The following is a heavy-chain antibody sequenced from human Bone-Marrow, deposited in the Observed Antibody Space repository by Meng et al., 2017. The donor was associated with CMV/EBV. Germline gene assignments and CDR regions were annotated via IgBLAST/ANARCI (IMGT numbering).Heavy chain of an antibody. CDR1: GGSFSGYY. D-gene: IGHD6-13*01. CDR2: INHSGST. CDR3: ARRTIAAAGNFDL. J-gene: IGHJ2*01. Sequence: SETLSLTCAVYGGSFSGYYWSWIRQPPGKGLEWIGEINHSGSTNYNPSLKSRVTISVDTSKNQFSLKLSSVIAADTAVYYCARRTIAAAGNFDLWGRGTLVTVSS. V-gene: IGHV4-34*01.